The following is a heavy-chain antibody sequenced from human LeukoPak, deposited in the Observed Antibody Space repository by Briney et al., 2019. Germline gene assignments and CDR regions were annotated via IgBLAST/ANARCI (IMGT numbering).Heavy chain of an antibody. CDR3: AKDLELFDY. Sequence: GGSLRLSCAASGFTFSSYGMSWVRQAPGKGLEWVSGISGSGGSTYYADSVKGRFTISRDNSKNTLYLQMNSLRAKDTAVYYCAKDLELFDYWGQGTLVTVSS. CDR1: GFTFSSYG. V-gene: IGHV3-23*01. CDR2: ISGSGGST. J-gene: IGHJ4*02. D-gene: IGHD1-7*01.